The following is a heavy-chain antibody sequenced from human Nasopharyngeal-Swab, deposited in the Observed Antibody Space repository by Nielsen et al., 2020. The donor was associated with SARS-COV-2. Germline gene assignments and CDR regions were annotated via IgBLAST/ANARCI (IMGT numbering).Heavy chain of an antibody. CDR2: IYTNGGT. CDR3: VRDWSSPSKTAFDY. CDR1: GGSLRSGDYY. D-gene: IGHD6-6*01. V-gene: IGHV4-61*02. Sequence: SETLSLTCDVSGGSLRSGDYYWSWIRQPAGEGLEWIGRIYTNGGTNYNPSLTSRVTISVDMSKNQFSLKLTSVTAADTAVYYCVRDWSSPSKTAFDYWGQGILVTVSS. J-gene: IGHJ4*02.